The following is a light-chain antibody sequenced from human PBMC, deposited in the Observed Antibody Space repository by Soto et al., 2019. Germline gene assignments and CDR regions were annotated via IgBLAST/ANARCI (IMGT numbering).Light chain of an antibody. CDR3: EQYNKWPPVT. CDR1: QSVSSN. V-gene: IGKV3-15*01. Sequence: EIVMTQSPATLSVSPGERATLSCRASQSVSSNFAWYQQKPGQAPRLLIYGASTRATGVPARFSGSGYGTEFTLTVSSLQSEEFAVYYCEQYNKWPPVTFGQGTKVEIK. J-gene: IGKJ1*01. CDR2: GAS.